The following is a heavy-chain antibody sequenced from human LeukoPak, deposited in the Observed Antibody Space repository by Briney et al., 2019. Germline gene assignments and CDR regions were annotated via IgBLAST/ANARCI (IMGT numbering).Heavy chain of an antibody. CDR1: GYTFTGYY. V-gene: IGHV1-2*02. CDR3: ARGEDSSGYYYGY. D-gene: IGHD3-22*01. Sequence: ASVKVSFTASGYTFTGYYMHWGRQAPGQGHEWMGWINPNSGGTNYAQKFQGRVTMTRDTSISTAYMELSRLRSDDTAVYYCARGEDSSGYYYGYWGQGTLVTVSS. J-gene: IGHJ4*02. CDR2: INPNSGGT.